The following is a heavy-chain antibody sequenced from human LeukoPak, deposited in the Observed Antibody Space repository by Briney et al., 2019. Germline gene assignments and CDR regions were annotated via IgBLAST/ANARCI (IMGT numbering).Heavy chain of an antibody. CDR1: GYTFTSYD. V-gene: IGHV1-8*01. CDR3: AKIAAAGPLDV. J-gene: IGHJ6*04. CDR2: MNPNSGNT. D-gene: IGHD6-13*01. Sequence: GASVKVSCKASGYTFTSYDINWVRQATGQGLEWMGWMNPNSGNTGYAQKFRGRVTMTRNTSISTAYMELSGLRSEDTAVYYCAKIAAAGPLDVWGKGTTVTISS.